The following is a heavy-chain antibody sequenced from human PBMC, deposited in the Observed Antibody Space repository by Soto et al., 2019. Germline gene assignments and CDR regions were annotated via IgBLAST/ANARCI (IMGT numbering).Heavy chain of an antibody. V-gene: IGHV4-59*01. Sequence: PSETLSLTCTVSDGSITSYYWSWIRQPPGEGLEWIGYIYYSGSTNYNPSLKSRVTISVDTSKNQFSLKLSSVTAADTAVYYCARTKTDYDFWSGYYKGYYFDYWGQGTLVTVSS. CDR1: DGSITSYY. CDR2: IYYSGST. CDR3: ARTKTDYDFWSGYYKGYYFDY. D-gene: IGHD3-3*01. J-gene: IGHJ4*02.